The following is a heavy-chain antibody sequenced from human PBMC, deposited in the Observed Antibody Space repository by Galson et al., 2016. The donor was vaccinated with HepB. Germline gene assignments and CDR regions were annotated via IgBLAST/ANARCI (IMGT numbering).Heavy chain of an antibody. V-gene: IGHV3-23*01. CDR1: GFTFSSYA. J-gene: IGHJ4*02. D-gene: IGHD6-19*01. CDR3: ARHQTRVAGRYLDY. CDR2: ISISGNKT. Sequence: SLRLSCAASGFTFSSYAMTWVRQGPGKGLEWVSSISISGNKTNYADSVKGRFSISRDNSKSMLDLQINALRAEDTAVYYCARHQTRVAGRYLDYWGRGTLVTVSS.